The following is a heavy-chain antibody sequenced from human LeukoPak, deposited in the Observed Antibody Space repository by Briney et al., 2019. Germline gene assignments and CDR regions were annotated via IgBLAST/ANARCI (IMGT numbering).Heavy chain of an antibody. D-gene: IGHD3-22*01. J-gene: IGHJ4*02. CDR1: GITLSNYG. CDR3: AKRGVVIRVILVGFHKEAYYFDS. V-gene: IGHV3-23*01. CDR2: ISGSGGST. Sequence: GGSLRLSCRVSGITLSNYGMSWVRQAPGKGLEWVAGISGSGGSTNYADSVKGRFTISRDNPKNTQYLQKTSLSAEDTAVYFCAKRGVVIRVILVGFHKEAYYFDSWGQGALVTVSS.